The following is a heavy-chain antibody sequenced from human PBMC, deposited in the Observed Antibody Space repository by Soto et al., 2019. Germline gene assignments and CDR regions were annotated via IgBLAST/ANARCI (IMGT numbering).Heavy chain of an antibody. CDR1: GGSISSSDFY. D-gene: IGHD2-2*01. Sequence: PSETLSLTCTVSGGSISSSDFYWGWLRQTPGKGLELIGSMYYSGSTYYNPSLKSRVTISVDTSKNQFTLKLISVTAADTAVYYCAVVDSTGNWFDPWGEGARVTVSS. V-gene: IGHV4-39*01. J-gene: IGHJ5*02. CDR2: MYYSGST. CDR3: AVVDSTGNWFDP.